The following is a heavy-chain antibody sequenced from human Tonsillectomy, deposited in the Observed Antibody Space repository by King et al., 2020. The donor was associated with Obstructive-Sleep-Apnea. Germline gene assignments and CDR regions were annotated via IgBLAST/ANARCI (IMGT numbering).Heavy chain of an antibody. Sequence: QLVQSGAEVKKPGASVKVSCKTSGYTFTGYYIHWVRQAPGQGLEWMGWINPNGGGTNYAQKFQGRVTMTRDTSISTAYMERSRLIPDDTAVYYCATVAVSTATYYFDYWGQGTLVTVSS. CDR1: GYTFTGYY. CDR2: INPNGGGT. CDR3: ATVAVSTATYYFDY. V-gene: IGHV1-2*02. J-gene: IGHJ4*02. D-gene: IGHD4-17*01.